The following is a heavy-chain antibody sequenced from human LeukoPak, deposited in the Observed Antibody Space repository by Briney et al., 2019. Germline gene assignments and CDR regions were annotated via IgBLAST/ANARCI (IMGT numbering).Heavy chain of an antibody. J-gene: IGHJ4*02. CDR2: IYYSGST. CDR3: ARHKERLWFDY. D-gene: IGHD5-18*01. Sequence: PSETLSLTCTVSGGSISSSSYYRGWIRQPPGKGLEWIGSIYYSGSTYYNPSLKSRVTISVDTSKNQFSLKLSSVTAADTAVYYCARHKERLWFDYWGQGTLVTVSS. CDR1: GGSISSSSYY. V-gene: IGHV4-39*01.